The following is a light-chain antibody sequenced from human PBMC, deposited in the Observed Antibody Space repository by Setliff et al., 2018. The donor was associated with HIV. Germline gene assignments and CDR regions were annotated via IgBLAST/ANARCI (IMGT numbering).Light chain of an antibody. CDR1: TGVVTSGHY. J-gene: IGLJ3*02. Sequence: AVVTQEPSLTVSPGGTVTLTCGSSTGVVTSGHYPYWLQQKPGQAPRTLIYDTDNKHSWTPSRFSGSLLGGKAALTLSGVQPEDEADYYCLLSYSGARPKWVFGGGTKVTVL. V-gene: IGLV7-46*01. CDR3: LLSYSGARPKWV. CDR2: DTD.